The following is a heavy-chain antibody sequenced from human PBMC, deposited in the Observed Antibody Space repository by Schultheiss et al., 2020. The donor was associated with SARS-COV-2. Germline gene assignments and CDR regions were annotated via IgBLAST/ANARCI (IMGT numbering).Heavy chain of an antibody. J-gene: IGHJ3*02. CDR1: GGSISSYY. Sequence: SETLSLTCTVSGGSISSYYWSWIRQPPGKGLEWIGSIYHSGSTYYNPSLKSRVTISVDTSKNQFSLKLSSVTAADTAVYYCARDCSSTSCYPGNDAFDIWGQGTMVTVSS. CDR2: IYHSGST. D-gene: IGHD2-2*01. V-gene: IGHV4-38-2*02. CDR3: ARDCSSTSCYPGNDAFDI.